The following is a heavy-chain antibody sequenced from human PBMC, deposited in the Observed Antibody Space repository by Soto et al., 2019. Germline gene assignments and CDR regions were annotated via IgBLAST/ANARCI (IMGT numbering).Heavy chain of an antibody. CDR1: GGTFSSYA. Sequence: SVKVSCKASGGTFSSYAISWVRQAPGQGLEWMGGIIPIFGTANYAQKFQGRVTITADESTSTAYMELSSLRSEDTAVYYCASNRRYGGYAPRVGGSLAVAVHHQVFDYWGQGTLVTSPQ. CDR2: IIPIFGTA. J-gene: IGHJ4*02. CDR3: ASNRRYGGYAPRVGGSLAVAVHHQVFDY. D-gene: IGHD5-12*01. V-gene: IGHV1-69*13.